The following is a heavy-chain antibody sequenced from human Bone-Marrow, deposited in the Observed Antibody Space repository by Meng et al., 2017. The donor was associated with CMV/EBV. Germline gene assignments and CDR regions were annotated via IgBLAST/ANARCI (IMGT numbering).Heavy chain of an antibody. J-gene: IGHJ4*02. D-gene: IGHD4-23*01. CDR1: GFPFSNYA. V-gene: IGHV3-23*01. CDR3: AKTKVVGLFDY. CDR2: VTGGGGST. Sequence: GASLKISCAASGFPFSNYAMSWVRQAPGKGLEWVSGVTGGGGSTYYADSVKGRFTISRDNSKNTLYLQMNNQRAKDTDTYYLAKTKVVGLFDYWGQGTRVTVSS.